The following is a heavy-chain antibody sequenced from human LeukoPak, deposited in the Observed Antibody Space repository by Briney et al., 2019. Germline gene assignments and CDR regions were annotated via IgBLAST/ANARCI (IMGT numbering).Heavy chain of an antibody. CDR3: ERAWFQVADLDY. D-gene: IGHD6-19*01. CDR2: INPNSGGK. Sequence: ASVTVSCKASGYTFTGYYMHWLRQAPGQGLEWMGWINPNSGGKNYAQKFQGRVTMTRDTSISTAYMELSRLRSDDTAVYCCERAWFQVADLDYWGQGTLVTVSS. V-gene: IGHV1-2*02. CDR1: GYTFTGYY. J-gene: IGHJ4*02.